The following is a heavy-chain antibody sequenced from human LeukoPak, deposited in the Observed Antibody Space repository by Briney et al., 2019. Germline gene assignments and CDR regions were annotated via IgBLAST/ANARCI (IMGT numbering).Heavy chain of an antibody. CDR2: IIPIFGTA. V-gene: IGHV1-69*13. J-gene: IGHJ6*02. Sequence: GASVKVSCKASGYTFTSYYMHWVRQAPGQGLEWMGGIIPIFGTANYAQKFQGRVTITADESTSTAYMELSSLRSEDTAVYYCARGYSGSYYTPSDYYYGMDVWGQGTTVTVSS. CDR1: GYTFTSYY. D-gene: IGHD1-26*01. CDR3: ARGYSGSYYTPSDYYYGMDV.